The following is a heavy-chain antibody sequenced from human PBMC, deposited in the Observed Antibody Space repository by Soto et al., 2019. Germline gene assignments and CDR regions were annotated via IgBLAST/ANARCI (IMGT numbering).Heavy chain of an antibody. CDR2: ISSNGGST. CDR3: VKKVNYYASSGYPY. CDR1: GVTFSSYA. Sequence: GGALRLACSASGVTFSSYAMHWVRQAPGKGLEYVSAISSNGGSTYYADSVKGRFTISRDTSKNTLYLQMSSLRAEDTAVYYCVKKVNYYASSGYPYWGQGTLVTVSS. V-gene: IGHV3-64D*06. J-gene: IGHJ4*02. D-gene: IGHD3-22*01.